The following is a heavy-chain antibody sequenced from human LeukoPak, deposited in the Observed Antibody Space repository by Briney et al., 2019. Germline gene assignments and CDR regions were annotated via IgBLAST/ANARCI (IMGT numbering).Heavy chain of an antibody. CDR2: ISSSSSYI. CDR3: ARGNDYYDSSGYYY. Sequence: GGSLRLSCAASGFAFSSYTISWVRQAPGKGLEWVSFISSSSSYIYYADSVKGRFTISRDNAKNSLHLQMNSLRAEDTAVYYCARGNDYYDSSGYYYWGQGTLVTVSS. J-gene: IGHJ4*02. CDR1: GFAFSSYT. V-gene: IGHV3-21*01. D-gene: IGHD3-22*01.